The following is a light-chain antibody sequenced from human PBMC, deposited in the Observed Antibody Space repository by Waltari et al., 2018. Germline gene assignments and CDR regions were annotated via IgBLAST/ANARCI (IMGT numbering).Light chain of an antibody. CDR3: QQRGNWPSGYT. Sequence: EIVLTHSPATLSLSPGERATLSCRASQGVSSYLAWYQQKPGQAPRLLIYDASKRATGIPARFSGSGSGTDFTLTISSLEPEDFAVYYCQQRGNWPSGYTFGQGTNLEIK. CDR2: DAS. J-gene: IGKJ2*01. V-gene: IGKV3-11*01. CDR1: QGVSSY.